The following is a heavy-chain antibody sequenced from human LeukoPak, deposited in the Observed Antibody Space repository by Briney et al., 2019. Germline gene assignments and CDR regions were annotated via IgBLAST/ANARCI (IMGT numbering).Heavy chain of an antibody. CDR3: ARTDYGDYV. V-gene: IGHV4-38-2*02. CDR2: IYHSGST. Sequence: SETLSLTCTVSGYSISSGYYWGWIRQPPGKGLEWIGSIYHSGSTYYNPSLKSRVTISVDTSKNQFSLKLSSVTAADTAVYYCARTDYGDYVWGQGTLVTVSS. D-gene: IGHD4-17*01. CDR1: GYSISSGYY. J-gene: IGHJ4*02.